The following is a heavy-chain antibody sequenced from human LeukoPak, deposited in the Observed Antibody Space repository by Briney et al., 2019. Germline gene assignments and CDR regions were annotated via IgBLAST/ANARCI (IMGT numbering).Heavy chain of an antibody. V-gene: IGHV3-48*03. Sequence: PGGSLRLSCAASGFTFSSYEMNWVRQAPGKGLEWVSYISSSGSTIYYADSVKGRLTISRDNAKNSLYLQMNSLRAEDTAVYYCARAPYDSSGYVDYWGQGTLVTVSS. J-gene: IGHJ4*02. CDR1: GFTFSSYE. CDR2: ISSSGSTI. D-gene: IGHD3-22*01. CDR3: ARAPYDSSGYVDY.